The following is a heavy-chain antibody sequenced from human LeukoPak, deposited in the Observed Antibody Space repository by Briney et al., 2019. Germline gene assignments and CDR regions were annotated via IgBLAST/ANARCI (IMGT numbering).Heavy chain of an antibody. CDR2: ISGSGGST. V-gene: IGHV3-23*01. CDR3: AKGFIAYYDFWSGRSIPYYFDY. CDR1: GFTFSSYA. Sequence: GGSLRLSCAASGFTFSSYAMSWVRQAPGKGLEWVSAISGSGGSTYYAGSVKGRFTISRDNSKNTLYLQMNSLRAEDTAVYYCAKGFIAYYDFWSGRSIPYYFDYWGQGTLVTVSS. J-gene: IGHJ4*02. D-gene: IGHD3-3*01.